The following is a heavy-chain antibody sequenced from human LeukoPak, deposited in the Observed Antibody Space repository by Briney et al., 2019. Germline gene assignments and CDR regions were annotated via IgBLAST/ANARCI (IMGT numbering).Heavy chain of an antibody. Sequence: GGSLRLSCAASGFTFSSYAMSWVRQAPGKGLEWVSAISGSGGSTYYADSVKGRFTISRDNSKNTLYLQMNSLRAEDTAVYYCARDGPRYGSGSYYRYFDYWGQGTLVTVSS. J-gene: IGHJ4*02. CDR2: ISGSGGST. CDR1: GFTFSSYA. D-gene: IGHD3-10*01. V-gene: IGHV3-23*01. CDR3: ARDGPRYGSGSYYRYFDY.